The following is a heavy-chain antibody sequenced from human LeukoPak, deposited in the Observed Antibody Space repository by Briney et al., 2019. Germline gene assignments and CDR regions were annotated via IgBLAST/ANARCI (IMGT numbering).Heavy chain of an antibody. D-gene: IGHD3-10*01. Sequence: SETLSLTYTVSGGSISSHYWSWIRQPPGKGLEWIGYIYYSGGTNYNPSLKSRVTISVDTSKNQFSLKLSSVTAAETAVYYCARGGYYMDVWGKGTTVTVSS. CDR1: GGSISSHY. V-gene: IGHV4-59*11. CDR2: IYYSGGT. CDR3: ARGGYYMDV. J-gene: IGHJ6*03.